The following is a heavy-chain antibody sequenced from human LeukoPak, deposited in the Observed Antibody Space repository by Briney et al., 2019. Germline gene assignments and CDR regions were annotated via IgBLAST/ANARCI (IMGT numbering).Heavy chain of an antibody. CDR3: ARDTYSSSWYWFDP. D-gene: IGHD6-13*01. V-gene: IGHV3-23*01. J-gene: IGHJ5*02. CDR1: GFTFSSYA. Sequence: PGRSLSLSCAASGFTFSSYAMTWVRQAPGKGLEWVSDISGSGGSTDYADSVKGRFTISRDNSKNTLYLQMNSLRAEDTAVYYCARDTYSSSWYWFDPWGQGALVTVSS. CDR2: ISGSGGST.